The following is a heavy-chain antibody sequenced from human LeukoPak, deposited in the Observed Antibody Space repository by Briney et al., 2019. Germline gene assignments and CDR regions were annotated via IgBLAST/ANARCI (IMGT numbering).Heavy chain of an antibody. J-gene: IGHJ6*02. CDR1: GGSISSYY. Sequence: SETLSLTCTVSGGSISSYYWSWIRQPAGKGLEWIGRIYTSGNTYYNPSLKSRVTMSVDTSKNQFSLRLSSVTAADTAVYYCARGSGTYYNPYYYGMDVWGQGTTVTVFS. CDR2: IYTSGNT. CDR3: ARGSGTYYNPYYYGMDV. V-gene: IGHV4-4*07. D-gene: IGHD3-10*01.